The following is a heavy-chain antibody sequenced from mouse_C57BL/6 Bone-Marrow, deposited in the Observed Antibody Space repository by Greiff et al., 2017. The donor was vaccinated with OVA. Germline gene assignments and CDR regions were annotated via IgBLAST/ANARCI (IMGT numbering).Heavy chain of an antibody. D-gene: IGHD2-4*01. Sequence: QVTLKVSGPGILQPSQSLSLTCSFSGFSLSTFGMGVGWIRQPSGKGLVWLAHIWWDDDKYYNPALKSRLTISKDTSKNQVFLKIANVDTADTATYYCARMKEDDYDVFDYWGQGTTLTVSS. CDR1: GFSLSTFGMG. V-gene: IGHV8-8*01. J-gene: IGHJ2*01. CDR2: IWWDDDK. CDR3: ARMKEDDYDVFDY.